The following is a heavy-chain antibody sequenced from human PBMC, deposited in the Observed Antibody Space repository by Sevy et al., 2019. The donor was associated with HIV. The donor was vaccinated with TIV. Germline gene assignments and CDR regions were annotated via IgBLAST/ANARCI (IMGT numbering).Heavy chain of an antibody. V-gene: IGHV3-53*01. D-gene: IGHD2-8*01. Sequence: GGSLRLSCAVSGFTISNNYMSWVRQAPGKGLEWVSLIYSGGATRYADSVKGRFTISRDNSANTLYLQMNNLRAEDTAVYYCSGGPLMGYWGQGTLVTVSS. J-gene: IGHJ4*02. CDR1: GFTISNNY. CDR3: SGGPLMGY. CDR2: IYSGGAT.